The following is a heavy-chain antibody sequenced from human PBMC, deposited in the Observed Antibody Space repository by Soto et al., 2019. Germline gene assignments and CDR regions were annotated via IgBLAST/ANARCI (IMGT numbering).Heavy chain of an antibody. J-gene: IGHJ4*02. CDR1: GGSISSSNW. Sequence: QVQLQESGPGLVKPSGTLSLTCAVSGGSISSSNWWSWVRQPPGKGLEWIGEIYHSGSTNYNPSLNSRVTISVDTSKNQCSLKLSSVTAADTAVYYCARANHYYDSSGYIDYWGQGTLVTVSS. V-gene: IGHV4-4*02. CDR2: IYHSGST. CDR3: ARANHYYDSSGYIDY. D-gene: IGHD3-22*01.